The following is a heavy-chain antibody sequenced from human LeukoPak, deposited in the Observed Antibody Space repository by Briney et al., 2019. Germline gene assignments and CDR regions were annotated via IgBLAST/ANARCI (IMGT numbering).Heavy chain of an antibody. V-gene: IGHV3-72*01. D-gene: IGHD2-15*01. J-gene: IGHJ4*02. CDR3: AKDKRRYCSGGSSF. CDR2: SRDKVNSDTT. CDR1: GFIFGDHY. Sequence: GGSLRLSCVGSGFIFGDHYIDWVRQAPGKGLEWVGRSRDKVNSDTTEYAASVKGRFTISREDSKNSLYLQMNSLRAEDTAVYYCAKDKRRYCSGGSSFWGQGTLVTVSS.